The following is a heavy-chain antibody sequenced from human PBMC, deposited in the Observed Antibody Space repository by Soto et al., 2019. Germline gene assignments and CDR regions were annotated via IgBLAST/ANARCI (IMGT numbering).Heavy chain of an antibody. Sequence: EVQLVESGGGLVQPGGSLRLSCAASGFTVSSNYMSWVRQAPGKGLEWVSVIYSGGSTYYADSVKGRFTISRDNSENTLYLQMNSLRAEDTAVYYCARTCSGGTCSFDYWGQGTLATVSS. CDR3: ARTCSGGTCSFDY. J-gene: IGHJ4*02. CDR2: IYSGGST. D-gene: IGHD2-15*01. V-gene: IGHV3-66*01. CDR1: GFTVSSNY.